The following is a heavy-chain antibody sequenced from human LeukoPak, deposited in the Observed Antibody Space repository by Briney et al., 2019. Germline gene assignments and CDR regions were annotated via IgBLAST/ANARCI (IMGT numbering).Heavy chain of an antibody. CDR1: GFTVSSNY. Sequence: PGGSLRLSCAVSGFTVSSNYMSWVRQAPGKGLEWVSSISSSSSYMYYADSVKGRFTISRDNAKNSLYLQMNSLRAEDTAVYYCARAAVWDSSSWYGYWGQGTLVTVSS. V-gene: IGHV3-21*01. J-gene: IGHJ4*02. D-gene: IGHD6-13*01. CDR2: ISSSSSYM. CDR3: ARAAVWDSSSWYGY.